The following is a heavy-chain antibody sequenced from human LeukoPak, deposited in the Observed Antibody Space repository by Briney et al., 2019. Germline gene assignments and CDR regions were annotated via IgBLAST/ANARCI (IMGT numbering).Heavy chain of an antibody. D-gene: IGHD1-26*01. J-gene: IGHJ3*02. CDR2: IIPMSDTA. CDR3: AREDDTGRYMGDDAFDI. Sequence: SVKVSCKASGGTFNGYAISWVRQAPGQGLEWMGGIIPMSDTANYPQKFRGRLTITADIPTSTVYMELSSLRSEDTAVYYCAREDDTGRYMGDDAFDIWGQGTMVTVSS. V-gene: IGHV1-69*06. CDR1: GGTFNGYA.